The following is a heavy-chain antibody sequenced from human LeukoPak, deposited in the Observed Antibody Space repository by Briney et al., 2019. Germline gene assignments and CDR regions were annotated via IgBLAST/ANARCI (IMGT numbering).Heavy chain of an antibody. V-gene: IGHV1-69*06. CDR2: IIPIFGTA. CDR3: ARDSSCSSTSCYYGMDV. D-gene: IGHD2-2*01. J-gene: IGHJ6*04. Sequence: SVKVSCTASGGTFSSYAISWVRQAPGQGLEWMGGIIPIFGTANYAQKFQGRVTITADKSTSTDYMELSSLRSEDTAVYYCARDSSCSSTSCYYGMDVWGKGTTVTVSS. CDR1: GGTFSSYA.